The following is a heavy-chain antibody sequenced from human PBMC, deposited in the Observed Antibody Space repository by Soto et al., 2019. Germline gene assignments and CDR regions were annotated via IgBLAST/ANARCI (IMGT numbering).Heavy chain of an antibody. CDR1: GFTFSSFA. J-gene: IGHJ4*02. D-gene: IGHD1-26*01. Sequence: QVQLVESGGGVLQPGRSLRLSCAASGFTFSSFAMHWVRQAPGKGLEWVAFISYDGSNTYYADSVKGRVTISRDNSKKTVYLEINSLRAEDTAVYHCAKDLTLGIMGAWGHYFEYWGQGTLVTVSS. CDR2: ISYDGSNT. V-gene: IGHV3-30-3*01. CDR3: AKDLTLGIMGAWGHYFEY.